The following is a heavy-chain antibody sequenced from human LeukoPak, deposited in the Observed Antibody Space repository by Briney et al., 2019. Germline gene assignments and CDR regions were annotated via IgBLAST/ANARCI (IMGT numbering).Heavy chain of an antibody. CDR3: AREDFRSHFDY. J-gene: IGHJ4*02. V-gene: IGHV3-48*01. Sequence: PGGSLTLSCAASGFTFSNYNMNWVRQAPGKGLEWVSYITSGSTTIYYADSVKGRFTISRDDSKNSLYLQMNSLRAEDTAVYYCAREDFRSHFDYWGQGTLVTVSS. CDR1: GFTFSNYN. D-gene: IGHD3/OR15-3a*01. CDR2: ITSGSTTI.